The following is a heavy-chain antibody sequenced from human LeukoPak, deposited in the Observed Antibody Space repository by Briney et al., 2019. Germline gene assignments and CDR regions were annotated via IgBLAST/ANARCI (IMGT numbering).Heavy chain of an antibody. CDR3: ARHRAYSSSSPFDY. Sequence: PSETVSLTCSVWGGPISSLYGIGMRQPPGKGREWIGYIYYTWSTNYNPSLKSRVTMFVAMSKNKFSLRLSSATAADTAVYYCARHRAYSSSSPFDYWGQGTLVTVSS. CDR2: IYYTWST. V-gene: IGHV4-59*08. J-gene: IGHJ4*02. D-gene: IGHD6-6*01. CDR1: GGPISSLY.